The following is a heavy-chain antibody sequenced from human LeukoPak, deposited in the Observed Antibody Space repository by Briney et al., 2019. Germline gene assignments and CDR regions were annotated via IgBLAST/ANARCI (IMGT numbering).Heavy chain of an antibody. D-gene: IGHD1-26*01. V-gene: IGHV3-23*01. J-gene: IGHJ4*02. CDR2: ISGSGGST. CDR1: GFTFSSYA. Sequence: PGGSLRLSCAASGFTFSSYAMSWVRQAPGKGLEWVSAISGSGGSTYYADSVKGRFTISRDNSKNTLYLQVNSLRAEDTAVYYCVRGLGDGSYIGLDWGQGTLVTVSS. CDR3: VRGLGDGSYIGLD.